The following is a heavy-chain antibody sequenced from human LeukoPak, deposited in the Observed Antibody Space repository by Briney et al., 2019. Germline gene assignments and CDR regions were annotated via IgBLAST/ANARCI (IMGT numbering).Heavy chain of an antibody. Sequence: ASVKVSCKASGYTFTSHGINWVRQAPGQGLEWMGWIDTNTGNPSYVQGFTGRFVFSLDASVSTAYLQISSLKAEDTAVYYCARSGYCSGGSCYWDFTPDAFDIWGQGTMVTVSS. CDR1: GYTFTSHG. V-gene: IGHV7-4-1*02. J-gene: IGHJ3*02. CDR3: ARSGYCSGGSCYWDFTPDAFDI. D-gene: IGHD2-15*01. CDR2: IDTNTGNP.